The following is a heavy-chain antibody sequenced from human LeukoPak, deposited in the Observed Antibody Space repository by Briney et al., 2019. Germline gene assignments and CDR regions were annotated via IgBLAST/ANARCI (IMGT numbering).Heavy chain of an antibody. CDR2: IYYTGNT. D-gene: IGHD3-10*01. Sequence: SSETLSLTCSVSGDSIIGYYWGWIRQPPGKGLEWIGNIYYTGNTYYNSSLKSRVTISLDTSKNQFSLKVISMTAADTAAYYCTKSDGYGLIRICGRGTMVTVSS. CDR1: GDSIIGYY. CDR3: TKSDGYGLIRI. J-gene: IGHJ3*02. V-gene: IGHV4-39*07.